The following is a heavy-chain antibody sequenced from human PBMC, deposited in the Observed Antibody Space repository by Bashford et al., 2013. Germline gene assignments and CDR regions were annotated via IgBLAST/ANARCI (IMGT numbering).Heavy chain of an antibody. CDR1: GYSFTSYW. V-gene: IGHV5-51*01. D-gene: IGHD2-2*01. Sequence: ESLKISCKGSGYSFTSYWIGWVRQMPGKGLEWMGIIYPGDSDTRYSPSFQGQVTISADKSISTAYLQWSSLKASDTAMYYCARHISEVVPAAYYYYYGMDVWGQGTTVTVSS. J-gene: IGHJ6*02. CDR3: ARHISEVVPAAYYYYYGMDV. CDR2: IYPGDSDT.